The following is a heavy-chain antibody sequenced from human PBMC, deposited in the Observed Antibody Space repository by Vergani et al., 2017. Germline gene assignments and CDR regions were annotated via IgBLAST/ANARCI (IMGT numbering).Heavy chain of an antibody. V-gene: IGHV1-18*01. D-gene: IGHD6-13*01. CDR1: VYTFTSYA. CDR3: ARAAEVSAWYYFIAG. CDR2: ISAYNGNT. Sequence: QVHLVQSGAEVKKPRASVKVSCKASVYTFTSYAISWVRHAPGQGRWGMGWISAYNGNTNCAQKPQGKVTMTTDTSTSTAYMEMGSLRSAHTAVYYCARAAEVSAWYYFIAGWGKGSTVTVSS. J-gene: IGHJ6*03.